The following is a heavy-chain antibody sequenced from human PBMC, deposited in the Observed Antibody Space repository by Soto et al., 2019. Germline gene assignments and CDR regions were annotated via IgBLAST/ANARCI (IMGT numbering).Heavy chain of an antibody. Sequence: PGGSLRLSCAASGFTFSNSDMNWVHQAPGKGLEWVSGVSWNGSRTHYADSVKGRFIISRDNSRNTLYLQTNSLRAEDTAVYYCVRIDYYDSSGYYYHAFDIWGQGTMVTVSS. J-gene: IGHJ3*02. D-gene: IGHD3-22*01. V-gene: IGHV3-35*01. CDR1: GFTFSNSD. CDR2: VSWNGSRT. CDR3: VRIDYYDSSGYYYHAFDI.